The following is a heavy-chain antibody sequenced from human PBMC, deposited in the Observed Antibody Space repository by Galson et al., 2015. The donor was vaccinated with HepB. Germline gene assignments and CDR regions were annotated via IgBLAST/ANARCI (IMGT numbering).Heavy chain of an antibody. CDR2: INAGNGNT. D-gene: IGHD3-16*01. J-gene: IGHJ5*02. CDR3: ARFPEARGRAFDP. V-gene: IGHV1-3*01. Sequence: SCKASGYTFTSYAMHWVRQAPGQRLEWMGWINAGNGNTKYSQKFQGRVTITRDTSASTAYMELSSLRSEDTAVYYCARFPEARGRAFDPWGQGTLVTVSS. CDR1: GYTFTSYA.